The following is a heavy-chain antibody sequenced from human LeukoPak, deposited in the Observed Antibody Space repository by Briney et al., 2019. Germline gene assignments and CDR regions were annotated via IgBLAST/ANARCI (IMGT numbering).Heavy chain of an antibody. Sequence: PGGSLRLSCAASGFTFSSYSMNWVRQAPGKGLEWVSSISSSSSYIYYADSVKGRFTISRDNAKNSLYLQMNSLRAEDTAVYYCASPLDFLTGSVVFDIWAQGKMVTVFS. CDR2: ISSSSSYI. CDR1: GFTFSSYS. CDR3: ASPLDFLTGSVVFDI. V-gene: IGHV3-21*01. D-gene: IGHD3-9*01. J-gene: IGHJ3*02.